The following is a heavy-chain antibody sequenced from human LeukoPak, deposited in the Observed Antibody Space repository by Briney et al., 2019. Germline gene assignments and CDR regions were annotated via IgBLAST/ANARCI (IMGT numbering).Heavy chain of an antibody. CDR1: GFTFSSYE. Sequence: GGSLRLSCTASGFTFSSYEMNWVRQAPGKGLEWVSGINDNGGRTYYAESVKGRFTISRDNSKNTLYLQMNSLRAEDTALYYCAKDTRDRAAAASRGYYFDYWGQGTLVSVSS. CDR2: INDNGGRT. J-gene: IGHJ4*02. CDR3: AKDTRDRAAAASRGYYFDY. V-gene: IGHV3-23*01. D-gene: IGHD6-13*01.